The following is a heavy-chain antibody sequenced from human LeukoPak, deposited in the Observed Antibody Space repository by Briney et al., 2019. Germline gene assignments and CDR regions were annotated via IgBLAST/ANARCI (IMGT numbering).Heavy chain of an antibody. D-gene: IGHD2-2*01. CDR2: IIPIFGTA. J-gene: IGHJ4*02. V-gene: IGHV1-69*01. CDR3: AREYCSSTSCYGGGDY. CDR1: GGTFSSYA. Sequence: GSSVKVSCKASGGTFSSYAISWVRQAPGQGLEWMGGIIPIFGTANYAQKFQGRVTITADESTSTAYMELSSLRSEDTAVYYCAREYCSSTSCYGGGDYWAREPWSPSPQ.